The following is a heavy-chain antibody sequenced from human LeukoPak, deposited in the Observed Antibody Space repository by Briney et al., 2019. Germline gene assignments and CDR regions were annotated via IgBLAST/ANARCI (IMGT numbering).Heavy chain of an antibody. Sequence: SETLSLTCTVSGGSISSSSYYWGWIRQPPGKGLEWIGSIYYSGSTYYNPSLKSRVTISVDTSKNQFSLKLSSVTAADTAVYYCARQLGAPFDYWGQGTLVTVSS. CDR2: IYYSGST. D-gene: IGHD1-26*01. CDR1: GGSISSSSYY. J-gene: IGHJ4*02. CDR3: ARQLGAPFDY. V-gene: IGHV4-39*01.